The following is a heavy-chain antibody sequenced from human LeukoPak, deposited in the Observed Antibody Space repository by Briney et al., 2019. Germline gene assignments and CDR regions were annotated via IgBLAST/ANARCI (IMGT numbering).Heavy chain of an antibody. CDR1: GFTVSSNC. CDR2: IYSGGST. D-gene: IGHD4-17*01. Sequence: GGSLRLSCAASGFTVSSNCMSWVRQAPGKGLEWVSVIYSGGSTYYADSVKGRFTISRDNSRNTLYLQMNSLRAEDTAVYYCASSYGAGAFDIWGQGTMVTVSS. CDR3: ASSYGAGAFDI. V-gene: IGHV3-53*01. J-gene: IGHJ3*02.